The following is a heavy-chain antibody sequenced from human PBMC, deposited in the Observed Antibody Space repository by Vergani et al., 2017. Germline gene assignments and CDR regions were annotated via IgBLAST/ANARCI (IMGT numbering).Heavy chain of an antibody. V-gene: IGHV1-3*04. CDR2: INTGNGNT. D-gene: IGHD3-3*01. J-gene: IGHJ5*02. CDR3: ASRGFDFWSGYNNWFDP. Sequence: QVQLVQSGAEVKKPGASVKVSCKASGYTFTSYAMHWVRQAPGQRLEWMGWINTGNGNTKYSQKFQGRVTITRDTSAGTAYMELSSLRSEDTAVYYCASRGFDFWSGYNNWFDPWGQGTLVTVSS. CDR1: GYTFTSYA.